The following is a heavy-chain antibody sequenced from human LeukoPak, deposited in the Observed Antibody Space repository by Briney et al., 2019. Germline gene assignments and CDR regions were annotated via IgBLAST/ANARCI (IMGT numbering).Heavy chain of an antibody. V-gene: IGHV3-48*04. CDR3: ASSQYSSSWVDY. CDR1: GFTFSSYS. D-gene: IGHD6-13*01. Sequence: GGSLRLSCAASGFTFSSYSMNWVRQAPGKGLEWVSYISSRSSTIYYADSVKGRFTISRDNAKNSLYLQMNSLRAEDTAVYYCASSQYSSSWVDYWGQGTLVTVSS. CDR2: ISSRSSTI. J-gene: IGHJ4*02.